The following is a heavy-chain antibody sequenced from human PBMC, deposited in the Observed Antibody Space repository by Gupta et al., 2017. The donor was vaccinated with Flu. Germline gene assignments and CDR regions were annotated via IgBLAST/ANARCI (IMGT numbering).Heavy chain of an antibody. CDR3: ARDLGTKNIWSGYYGWFDP. CDR1: GFTFSSYS. D-gene: IGHD3-3*01. CDR2: ISSSSSYI. V-gene: IGHV3-21*01. Sequence: EVQLVESGGGLVKPGGSLRLSCAASGFTFSSYSMNWVRQAPGKGLEWVSSISSSSSYIYYADSVKGRFTISRDNAKNSLYLQMNSLRAEDTAVYYCARDLGTKNIWSGYYGWFDPWGQGTLVTVSS. J-gene: IGHJ5*02.